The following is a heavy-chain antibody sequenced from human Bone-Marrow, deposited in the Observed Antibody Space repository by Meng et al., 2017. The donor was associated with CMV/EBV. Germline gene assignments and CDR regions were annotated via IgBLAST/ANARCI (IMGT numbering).Heavy chain of an antibody. CDR2: IRYDGSNK. V-gene: IGHV3-30*02. D-gene: IGHD3-3*01. J-gene: IGHJ4*02. CDR3: AKVFERFLEWSESYYFDY. CDR1: GFTFSSYG. Sequence: GESLKISCAASGFTFSSYGMHWVRQAPGKGLEWVAFIRYDGSNKYYADSVKGRFTISRDNSKNTLYLQMNSLRAEDTAVYYCAKVFERFLEWSESYYFDYWGQGPLVTVYS.